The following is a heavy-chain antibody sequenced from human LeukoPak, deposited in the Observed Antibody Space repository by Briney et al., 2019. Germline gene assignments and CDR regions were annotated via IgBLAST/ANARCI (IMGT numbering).Heavy chain of an antibody. J-gene: IGHJ4*02. CDR3: ARAPSGWSYYFDC. D-gene: IGHD6-19*01. CDR2: ISSSSSYI. V-gene: IGHV3-21*01. Sequence: GGSLRLSCAASGFTFSSYSMNWVRQAPGKGLEWVSSISSSSSYIYYADSVKGRFTISRDNAKNSLYLQMNSLRAEDTAVYYCARAPSGWSYYFDCRGQGTLVTVSS. CDR1: GFTFSSYS.